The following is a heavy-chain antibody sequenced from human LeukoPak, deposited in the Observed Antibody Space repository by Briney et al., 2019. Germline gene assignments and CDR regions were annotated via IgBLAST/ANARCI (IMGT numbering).Heavy chain of an antibody. CDR2: ISAYNGNT. CDR3: ARDWFGDYQTYN. CDR1: GYTFTNYG. J-gene: IGHJ4*02. V-gene: IGHV1-18*01. Sequence: GASVKVSCKASGYTFTNYGISWVRQAPGQGLEWMGWISAYNGNTNYAQKLQGRVTMTTDTSTSTAYMELRSLRSDDTAMYYCARDWFGDYQTYNWGQGTLVTVSS. D-gene: IGHD4-17*01.